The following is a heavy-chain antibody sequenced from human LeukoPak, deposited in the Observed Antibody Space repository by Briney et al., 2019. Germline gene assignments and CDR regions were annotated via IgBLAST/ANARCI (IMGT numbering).Heavy chain of an antibody. V-gene: IGHV3-30*04. D-gene: IGHD7-27*01. CDR1: GVTFSSDL. J-gene: IGHJ4*02. CDR2: ISTDGHDN. CDR3: AGAPSRFKWGFLKF. Sequence: GGSLRLSCAAPGVTFSSDLMHWGRQVPGKGLEWLVVISTDGHDNYYGDSVKGRFTISRDNSKNMVYLQMNSLRADDTALYFCAGAPSRFKWGFLKFWGQGALVTVSS.